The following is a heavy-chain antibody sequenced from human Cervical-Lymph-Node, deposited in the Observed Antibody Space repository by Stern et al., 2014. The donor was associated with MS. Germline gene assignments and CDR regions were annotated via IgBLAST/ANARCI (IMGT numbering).Heavy chain of an antibody. CDR2: ISAYNGNT. D-gene: IGHD1-26*01. CDR3: ARDEEGGATDYCYYGMDV. V-gene: IGHV1-18*01. J-gene: IGHJ6*02. CDR1: GYTFTSYG. Sequence: VQLVESGAEVKKPGASVKVSCKASGYTFTSYGISWVRQAPGQGLEWMGWISAYNGNTNYAQKLQGRVTMTTDTSTSTAYMELRSLRSDDTAVYYCARDEEGGATDYCYYGMDVWGQGTTVTVSS.